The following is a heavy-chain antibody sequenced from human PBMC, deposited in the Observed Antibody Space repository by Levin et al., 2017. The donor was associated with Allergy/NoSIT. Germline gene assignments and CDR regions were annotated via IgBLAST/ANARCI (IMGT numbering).Heavy chain of an antibody. J-gene: IGHJ6*02. CDR2: ISYDGSNK. V-gene: IGHV3-30*04. Sequence: GGSLRLSCAASGFTFSSYAMHWVRQAPGKGLEWVAVISYDGSNKYYADSVKGRFTISRDNSKNTLYLQMNSLRAEDTAVYYCARDISSDKGYYYGMDVWGQGTTVTVSS. D-gene: IGHD3-22*01. CDR1: GFTFSSYA. CDR3: ARDISSDKGYYYGMDV.